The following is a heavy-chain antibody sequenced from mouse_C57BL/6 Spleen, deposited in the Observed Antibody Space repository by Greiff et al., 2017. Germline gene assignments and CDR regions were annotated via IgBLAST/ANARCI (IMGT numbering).Heavy chain of an antibody. V-gene: IGHV14-4*01. CDR2: IDPENGDT. J-gene: IGHJ2*01. CDR1: GFNIKDDY. CDR3: TTSSGSTISFDY. Sequence: EVQLQQSGAELVRPGASVKLSCTASGFNIKDDYMHWVKQRPEQGLEWIGWIDPENGDTEYASKFQGKATITADTSSNTAYLQLSSLTSEDTAVYYCTTSSGSTISFDYWGQGTTLTVSS. D-gene: IGHD1-2*01.